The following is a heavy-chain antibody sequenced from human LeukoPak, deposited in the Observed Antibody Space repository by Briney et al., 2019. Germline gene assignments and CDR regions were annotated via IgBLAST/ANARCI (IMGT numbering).Heavy chain of an antibody. CDR1: GGSMSNHY. J-gene: IGHJ5*02. Sequence: SETLSLTCIVSGGSMSNHYWSWIRQPPGKELEWIAYIHCRGDISYNPSLTSRASISIDTSKNQLSLKLTSVTDADTAVYYCARVRTTVTTRRSNWFDPWGQGTLVTVSS. D-gene: IGHD4-17*01. CDR2: IHCRGDI. CDR3: ARVRTTVTTRRSNWFDP. V-gene: IGHV4-59*11.